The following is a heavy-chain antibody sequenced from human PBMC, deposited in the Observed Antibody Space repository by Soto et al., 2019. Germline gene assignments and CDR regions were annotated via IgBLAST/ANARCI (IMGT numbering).Heavy chain of an antibody. V-gene: IGHV3-73*01. J-gene: IGHJ5*02. CDR1: GFTFSGSA. CDR3: TRDPRNYYDSIGSANWFDP. D-gene: IGHD3-22*01. Sequence: GGSLRLSCAASGFTFSGSAMHWVRQASGKGLEWVGRIRSKTNSYATAYAASVKGRFTISKDDSKDTAYLQMNSLKTEDTAVYYCTRDPRNYYDSIGSANWFDPWGQGTLVTVSS. CDR2: IRSKTNSYAT.